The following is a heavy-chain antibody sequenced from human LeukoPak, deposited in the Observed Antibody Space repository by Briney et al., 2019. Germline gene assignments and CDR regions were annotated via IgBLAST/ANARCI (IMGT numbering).Heavy chain of an antibody. D-gene: IGHD5-18*01. CDR2: IYYPGRA. Sequence: SETPSLTCTVFGDSIISYYWSWIRQPPGKGLEWIAYIYYPGRASYNPSLTSRVSISVDTSKNQFSLNLTSVTAADTAVYYCARHRGYTYGRTFDLWGQGTLVTVSS. CDR1: GDSIISYY. CDR3: ARHRGYTYGRTFDL. J-gene: IGHJ5*02. V-gene: IGHV4-59*08.